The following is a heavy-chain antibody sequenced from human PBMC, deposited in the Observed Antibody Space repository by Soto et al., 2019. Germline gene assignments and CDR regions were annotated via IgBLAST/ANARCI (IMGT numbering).Heavy chain of an antibody. CDR3: ARGATITIFRVVPYYYGMDV. CDR2: INPNSGGT. D-gene: IGHD3-3*01. J-gene: IGHJ6*02. CDR1: GYTFTGYY. Sequence: GASVKVSCKASGYTFTGYYMHWVRQAPGQGLEWMGWINPNSGGTNYAQKFQGRVTMTRDTSISTAYMELSRLRSDDTAVYYCARGATITIFRVVPYYYGMDVWGQGTKVTVYS. V-gene: IGHV1-2*02.